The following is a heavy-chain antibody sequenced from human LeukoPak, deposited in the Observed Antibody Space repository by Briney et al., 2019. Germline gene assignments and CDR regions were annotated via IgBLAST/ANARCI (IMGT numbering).Heavy chain of an antibody. Sequence: SQTLSLTCAVSGGSISSGGYSWSWIRQPPGKGLEWIGYIYHSGSTYYNPSLKSRVTISVDRSKNQFSLKLSSVTAADTAVYYCARGVRFDPWGQGTLVTVSS. V-gene: IGHV4-30-2*01. J-gene: IGHJ5*02. CDR1: GGSISSGGYS. CDR2: IYHSGST. CDR3: ARGVRFDP.